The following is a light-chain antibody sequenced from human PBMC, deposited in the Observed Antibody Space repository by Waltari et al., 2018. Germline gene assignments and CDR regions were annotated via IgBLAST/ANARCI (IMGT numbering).Light chain of an antibody. CDR2: DVS. V-gene: IGLV2-23*02. Sequence: QSALTQPASVSGSPGQSITISCTGTSSDVGGYHYVSWYQHHPGKAPKLMIYDVSKRPSGVSNRFSGSKSGNTASLTISGLQAEDEAEYYCCSYAGSTTSAVFGGGTQLTVL. CDR3: CSYAGSTTSAV. CDR1: SSDVGGYHY. J-gene: IGLJ7*01.